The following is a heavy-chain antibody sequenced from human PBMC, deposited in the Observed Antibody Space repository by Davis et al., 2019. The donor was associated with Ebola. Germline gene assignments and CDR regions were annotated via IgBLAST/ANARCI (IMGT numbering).Heavy chain of an antibody. J-gene: IGHJ4*02. V-gene: IGHV3-23*01. CDR1: GFTFSSYA. CDR3: AKGDIAGATTD. Sequence: PGGSLRLSCAASGFTFSSYAMSWVRQAPGKGLEWVSSITTSGGTTFYANSVTGRYTVSRDSSKNTLYLQMNSLRAEDTAVYYCAKGDIAGATTDWGQGTLVTVSS. D-gene: IGHD6-13*01. CDR2: ITTSGGTT.